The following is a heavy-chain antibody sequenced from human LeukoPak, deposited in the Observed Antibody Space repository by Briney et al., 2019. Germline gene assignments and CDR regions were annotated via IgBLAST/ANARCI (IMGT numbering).Heavy chain of an antibody. V-gene: IGHV4-59*12. J-gene: IGHJ3*02. CDR2: IYYSGST. D-gene: IGHD6-6*01. Sequence: SETLSLTCTVSGGSISSYYWSWIRQPPGKGLEWIGYIYYSGSTNYSPSLKSRVTMSVDTSKNLFSLKVSSVTAADTAVYYCARTSIAARRANAFDIWGQGTMVTVSS. CDR1: GGSISSYY. CDR3: ARTSIAARRANAFDI.